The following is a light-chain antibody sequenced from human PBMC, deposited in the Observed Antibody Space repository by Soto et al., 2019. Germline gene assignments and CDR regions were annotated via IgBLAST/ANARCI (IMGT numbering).Light chain of an antibody. CDR1: SSDVGGYNY. J-gene: IGLJ2*01. Sequence: QSALTQPRSVSGSPGQSVTIPCTGTSSDVGGYNYVSWYQQHPGKAPKLMIYDVTERPSGVPYRFSGSKSGNTASLTISGLQAEDEADYYCAAWDDSLGAVLFGGGTKLTVL. CDR2: DVT. CDR3: AAWDDSLGAVL. V-gene: IGLV2-11*01.